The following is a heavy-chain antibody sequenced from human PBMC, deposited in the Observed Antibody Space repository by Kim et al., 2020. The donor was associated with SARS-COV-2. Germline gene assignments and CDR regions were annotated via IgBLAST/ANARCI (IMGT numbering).Heavy chain of an antibody. V-gene: IGHV3-33*01. CDR2: IWYDGSNK. J-gene: IGHJ3*02. Sequence: GGSLRLSCAASGFTFSSYGMHWVRQAPGKGLEWVAVIWYDGSNKYYADSVKGRFTISRDNSKNTLYLQMNSLRAEDTAVYYCARDQEMILASGAFDIWGQGTMVTVSS. CDR3: ARDQEMILASGAFDI. CDR1: GFTFSSYG. D-gene: IGHD3-22*01.